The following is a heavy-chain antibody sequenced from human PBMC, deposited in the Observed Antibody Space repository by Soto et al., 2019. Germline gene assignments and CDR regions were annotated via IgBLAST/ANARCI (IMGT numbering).Heavy chain of an antibody. V-gene: IGHV3-23*01. D-gene: IGHD3-3*01. CDR3: AKDSEKIRFLESDTYYYYGMDV. Sequence: PGGSLRLSCAASGFTFSSYAMSWVRQAPGKGLEWVSAISGSGGSTYYADSVKGRFTISRDNSKNTLYLQMNSLRAEDTAVYYCAKDSEKIRFLESDTYYYYGMDVWGQGTTVTVSS. CDR2: ISGSGGST. J-gene: IGHJ6*02. CDR1: GFTFSSYA.